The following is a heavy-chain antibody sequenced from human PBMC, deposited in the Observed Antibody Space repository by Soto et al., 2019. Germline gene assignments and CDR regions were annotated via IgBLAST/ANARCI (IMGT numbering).Heavy chain of an antibody. CDR3: ARSPRVTPYYYYGLDV. CDR2: INGNNGDT. J-gene: IGHJ6*02. D-gene: IGHD2-21*02. V-gene: IGHV1-3*01. Sequence: ASVKVSCKASGYTFSNYALHWVRQAPGQRPEWMGWINGNNGDTKYAPKFQGRVTISSDTSATTGDMEMAGLISEDTAVYFCARSPRVTPYYYYGLDVWGQGTTVTVSS. CDR1: GYTFSNYA.